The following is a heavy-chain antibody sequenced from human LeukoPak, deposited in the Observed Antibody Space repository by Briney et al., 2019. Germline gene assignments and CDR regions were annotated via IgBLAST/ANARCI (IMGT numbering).Heavy chain of an antibody. CDR1: GGSFSGYY. J-gene: IGHJ4*02. Sequence: SETLSLTCAVYGGSFSGYYWSWIRQPPGKGLEWIGEINHSGSTNYNPSLKSRVTISVDTSKNQFSLKLSSVTAADTAVYCCARLALKRGYSYGYRAFDYWGQGTLVTVSS. CDR3: ARLALKRGYSYGYRAFDY. D-gene: IGHD5-18*01. CDR2: INHSGST. V-gene: IGHV4-34*01.